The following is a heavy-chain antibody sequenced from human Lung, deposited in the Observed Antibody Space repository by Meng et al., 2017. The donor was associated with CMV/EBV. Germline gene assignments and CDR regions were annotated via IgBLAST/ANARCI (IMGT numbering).Heavy chain of an antibody. D-gene: IGHD3-10*01. Sequence: SETXSLXCTVSGGSISSGGYYWSWIRQHPGKGLEWIGYIYYSGSTYYNPSLKSRVTISVDTSKNQFSLKLSSVTAADTAVYYCASKPDYYGSGSYYYYGMDVWXQRTTVTVSS. CDR1: GGSISSGGYY. V-gene: IGHV4-31*03. J-gene: IGHJ6*02. CDR2: IYYSGST. CDR3: ASKPDYYGSGSYYYYGMDV.